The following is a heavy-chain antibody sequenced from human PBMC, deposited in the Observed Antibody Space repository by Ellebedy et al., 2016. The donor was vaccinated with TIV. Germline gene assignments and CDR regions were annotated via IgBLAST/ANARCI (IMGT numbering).Heavy chain of an antibody. D-gene: IGHD5-24*01. Sequence: ASVKVSCKTSGYVFTAYYIHWVRQAPGQGLEWMGWINPDSGGTNFAQKFQGRVTMTRDTYINTVYMELSRLESDDTAVYYCARGDGSPRGGYGMDVWGQGTTVTVSS. J-gene: IGHJ6*02. CDR3: ARGDGSPRGGYGMDV. V-gene: IGHV1-2*02. CDR2: INPDSGGT. CDR1: GYVFTAYY.